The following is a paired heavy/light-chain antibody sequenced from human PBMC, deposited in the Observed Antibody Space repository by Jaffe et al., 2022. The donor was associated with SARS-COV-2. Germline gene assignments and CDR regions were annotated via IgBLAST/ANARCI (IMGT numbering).Light chain of an antibody. CDR2: AAS. Sequence: DIQMTQSPSSLSASVGDRVTITCRASQSISSFLNWYQQKPGKAPKLLIYAASSLQSGVPSRFSGSGSGTDFTLTISSLQPEDFATYYCQQSYSTLRTFGQGTKLEIK. CDR3: QQSYSTLRT. J-gene: IGKJ2*01. V-gene: IGKV1-39*01. CDR1: QSISSF.
Heavy chain of an antibody. Sequence: EVQVVESGGGLVKPGGSLRLSCAASGFTFSSCSMNWVRQAPGKGLEWVSSISSTSSYIYYADSVKGRFTISRDNAKNSLYLQMNSLRAEDTAVYFCARDRAGIVANSLPLDGMDVWGQGTTVTVSS. V-gene: IGHV3-21*01. CDR2: ISSTSSYI. D-gene: IGHD1-26*01. CDR3: ARDRAGIVANSLPLDGMDV. J-gene: IGHJ6*02. CDR1: GFTFSSCS.